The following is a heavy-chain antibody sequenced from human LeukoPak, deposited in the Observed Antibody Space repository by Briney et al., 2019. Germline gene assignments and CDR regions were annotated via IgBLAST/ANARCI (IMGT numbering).Heavy chain of an antibody. D-gene: IGHD3/OR15-3a*01. CDR1: GYIFTSYS. J-gene: IGHJ4*02. V-gene: IGHV1-46*01. Sequence: ASVKVSCKASGYIFTSYSMHWVRRAPGQGLEWMGIINTSGGTTNYAQKFQGRVTMSRDTSTSTVYMDLSSLRSEDTAMYYCARDLSHRYYHRTGYAFDYWAREPWSPSPQ. CDR3: ARDLSHRYYHRTGYAFDY. CDR2: INTSGGTT.